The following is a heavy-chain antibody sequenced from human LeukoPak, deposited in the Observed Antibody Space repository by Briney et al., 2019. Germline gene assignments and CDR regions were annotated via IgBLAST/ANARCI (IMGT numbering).Heavy chain of an antibody. J-gene: IGHJ4*02. CDR2: IKQDGSEI. CDR1: GFSFSDYW. CDR3: AFGEGYKVDY. V-gene: IGHV3-7*02. D-gene: IGHD3-10*01. Sequence: GGSLRLSCAASGFSFSDYWMTWVRQAPGKGPEWVANIKQDGSEIYSVDSVKGRFTISRDNAKSSLYLQMNSPRAEDTAVYYCAFGEGYKVDYWGQGTLVTVSS.